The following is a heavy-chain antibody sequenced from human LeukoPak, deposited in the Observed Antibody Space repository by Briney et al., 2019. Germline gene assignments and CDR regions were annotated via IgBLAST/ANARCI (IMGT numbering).Heavy chain of an antibody. Sequence: SETLSLTCTVSGGSISRGSYYWSWIRQPAGKGLEWIGRIYTSGSTNYNPSLKSRVTISVDTSKNQFSLKLSSVTAADTAVYYCARDARGYGGRWFDPWGQGTLVTVSS. CDR1: GGSISRGSYY. D-gene: IGHD3-22*01. J-gene: IGHJ5*02. CDR2: IYTSGST. V-gene: IGHV4-61*02. CDR3: ARDARGYGGRWFDP.